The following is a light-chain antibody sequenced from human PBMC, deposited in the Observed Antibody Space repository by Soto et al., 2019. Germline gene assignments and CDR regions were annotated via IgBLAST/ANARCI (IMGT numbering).Light chain of an antibody. J-gene: IGKJ5*01. CDR2: DAS. Sequence: EIVLTQSPATLSLSPGETATLSCRASQSVSGYIGWYQQKPGQAPRLLIYDASKRATGIPARFSGSGSGTEFTLTINSLQSEDSAVYYCQQHNQWPITFGQGTRLVIK. V-gene: IGKV3-11*01. CDR3: QQHNQWPIT. CDR1: QSVSGY.